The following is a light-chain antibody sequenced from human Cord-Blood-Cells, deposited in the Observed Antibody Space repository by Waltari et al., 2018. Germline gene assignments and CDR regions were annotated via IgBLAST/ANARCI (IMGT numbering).Light chain of an antibody. CDR3: QQSYSTPCS. CDR2: AAS. CDR1: QSISSY. Sequence: MTYPPSSLSALVGDSTITTCRASQSISSYLNWYQQKPGKAPKLLIYAASSLQSGVPSRFSGSGSGTDFTLTISSLQPEDFATYYCQQSYSTPCSFGQGTKVEIK. V-gene: IGKV1-39*01. J-gene: IGKJ2*04.